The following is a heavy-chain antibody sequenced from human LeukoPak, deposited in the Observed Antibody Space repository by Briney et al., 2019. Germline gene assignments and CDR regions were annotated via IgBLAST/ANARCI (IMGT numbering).Heavy chain of an antibody. CDR1: GFTFRSYG. Sequence: SGGSLRLSCAASGFTFRSYGMNWVRQAPGKGLEWVSTISGSGDTIYYADSVKGRFSISRDNSKNTVDLQMNSLRDEDTAVYYCAKSDGSMTGSCFDYWGQGTLVTVSS. CDR2: ISGSGDTI. D-gene: IGHD1-14*01. CDR3: AKSDGSMTGSCFDY. J-gene: IGHJ4*02. V-gene: IGHV3-23*01.